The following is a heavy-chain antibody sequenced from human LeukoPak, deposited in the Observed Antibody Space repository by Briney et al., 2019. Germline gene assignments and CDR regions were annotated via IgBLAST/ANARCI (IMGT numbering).Heavy chain of an antibody. D-gene: IGHD3-3*01. Sequence: SQTLSLTCTVSGGSISSGSYYWSWIRQPAGKGLEWIGRIYTRGNTNYNPSLKSRVTMSVDTPKNEVSLKLTSVTAADTAAYFCARGGGTNDDFWSGYAYSFDYWGQGALVTVSS. CDR1: GGSISSGSYY. V-gene: IGHV4-61*02. CDR2: IYTRGNT. CDR3: ARGGGTNDDFWSGYAYSFDY. J-gene: IGHJ4*02.